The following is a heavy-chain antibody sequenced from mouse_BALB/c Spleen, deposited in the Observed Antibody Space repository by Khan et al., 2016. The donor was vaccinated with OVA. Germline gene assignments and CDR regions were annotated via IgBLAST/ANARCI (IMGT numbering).Heavy chain of an antibody. CDR1: DYSITSDYA. D-gene: IGHD2-2*01. J-gene: IGHJ4*01. Sequence: VQLKESGPGLVKPSQSLSLTCTVTDYSITSDYAWNWIRQFPGNKLEWMGYISYSGSTSYHPSLKSRISFTRDTSKNQFFLQLNSVTPEDTATYDCARSVYYAYAYAMDYWGQGTSVTVSS. CDR2: ISYSGST. V-gene: IGHV3-2*02. CDR3: ARSVYYAYAYAMDY.